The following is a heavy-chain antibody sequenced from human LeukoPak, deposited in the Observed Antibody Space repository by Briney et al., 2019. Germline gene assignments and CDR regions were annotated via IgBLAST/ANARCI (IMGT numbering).Heavy chain of an antibody. D-gene: IGHD3-10*01. V-gene: IGHV4-39*01. CDR2: YYSGTT. CDR1: GGYISSGGYY. CDR3: ARRAITVAPYYFDY. J-gene: IGHJ4*02. Sequence: SQTLSLTCTVSGGYISSGGYYWSWIRQPPGKGLEWIGLYYSGTTYYNPPLKSRVTMYADTSKSQFSLKLTSVTAADTAVYFCARRAITVAPYYFDYWGQGTLVTVSS.